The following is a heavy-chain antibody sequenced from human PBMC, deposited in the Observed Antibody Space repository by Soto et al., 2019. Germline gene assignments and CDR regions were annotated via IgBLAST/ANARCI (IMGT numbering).Heavy chain of an antibody. CDR2: IKGDASST. CDR1: GFTFSSYW. V-gene: IGHV3-74*01. Sequence: EVQLVESGGGLVQPGGSLKISCAASGFTFSSYWMHWVRQAPGKGLVWVSRIKGDASSTNYADFVEGRFIISRDSAENTLYLQMNSLRAEDTAVYYCARGLPGYYGADLWGQGTTVTVSS. J-gene: IGHJ6*02. CDR3: ARGLPGYYGADL. D-gene: IGHD5-18*01.